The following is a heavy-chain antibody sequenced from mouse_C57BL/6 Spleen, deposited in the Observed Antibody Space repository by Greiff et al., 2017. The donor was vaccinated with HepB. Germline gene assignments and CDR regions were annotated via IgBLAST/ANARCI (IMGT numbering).Heavy chain of an antibody. CDR2: IYPGDGDT. Sequence: VQVVESGPELVKPGASVKISCKASGYAFSSSWMNWVKQRPGKGLEWIGRIYPGDGDTNYNGKFKGKATLTADKSSSTAYMQLSSLTSEDSAVYFCARKDLSYGSSRDYFDYWGQGTTLTVSS. V-gene: IGHV1-82*01. CDR1: GYAFSSSW. J-gene: IGHJ2*01. CDR3: ARKDLSYGSSRDYFDY. D-gene: IGHD1-1*01.